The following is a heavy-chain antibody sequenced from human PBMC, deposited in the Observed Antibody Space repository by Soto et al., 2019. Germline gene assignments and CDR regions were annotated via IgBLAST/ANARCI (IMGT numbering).Heavy chain of an antibody. V-gene: IGHV1-18*01. CDR3: ARDRRDSVADRRSFDV. D-gene: IGHD1-26*01. CDR1: GYSFTTYG. Sequence: QVQLVQSGAEVMKPGASVRVSCKASGYSFTTYGISWVRQAPGQGLEYMGWISVYNGDTNYAQKLQGRVIMTTDTSTRTAYMELRSLRSDDTAIYYCARDRRDSVADRRSFDVWGQGTMVTVSS. CDR2: ISVYNGDT. J-gene: IGHJ3*01.